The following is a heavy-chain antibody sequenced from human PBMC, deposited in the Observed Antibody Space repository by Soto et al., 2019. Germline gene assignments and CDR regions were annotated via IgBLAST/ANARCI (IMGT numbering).Heavy chain of an antibody. CDR3: ARGDRISIFGVVNRLDP. D-gene: IGHD3-3*01. Sequence: GASVKVSCKASGYTFTGYYIHWVRQAPGQGLEWMGWIIPDSGATNYTQKFQGRDTRTSEASTNTAFLEPRRLRSDDTAVYFCARGDRISIFGVVNRLDPWGQGTLVTVSS. CDR1: GYTFTGYY. J-gene: IGHJ5*02. CDR2: IIPDSGAT. V-gene: IGHV1-2*02.